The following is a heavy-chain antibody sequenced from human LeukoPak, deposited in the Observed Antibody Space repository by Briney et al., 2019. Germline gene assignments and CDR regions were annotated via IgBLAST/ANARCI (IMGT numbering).Heavy chain of an antibody. Sequence: ASVKVSCKASGYTFTGYYMHWVRQAPGQGLEWMGWINPNSGGTNYAQKFQGRVTMTRDTSISTAYMELSRLRSDDTAVYYCARDRPVLRYFDWLADYYYYYMDVWGKGTTVTISS. CDR2: INPNSGGT. V-gene: IGHV1-2*02. D-gene: IGHD3-9*01. J-gene: IGHJ6*03. CDR3: ARDRPVLRYFDWLADYYYYYMDV. CDR1: GYTFTGYY.